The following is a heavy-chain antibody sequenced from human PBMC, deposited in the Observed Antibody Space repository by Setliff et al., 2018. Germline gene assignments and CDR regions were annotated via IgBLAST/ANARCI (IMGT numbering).Heavy chain of an antibody. J-gene: IGHJ3*02. CDR1: GDSISSGSYD. CDR2: INYSGIT. Sequence: SETLSLTCSVSGDSISSGSYDWGWIRQPPGKGLEWIGSINYSGITYYSPSLKSRVIVSVDTSKNQFSLKLSSVTAADTAVYYCARLPGYCNGGNCYGYYTFDIWGQGTMVTVSS. CDR3: ARLPGYCNGGNCYGYYTFDI. V-gene: IGHV4-39*01. D-gene: IGHD2-15*01.